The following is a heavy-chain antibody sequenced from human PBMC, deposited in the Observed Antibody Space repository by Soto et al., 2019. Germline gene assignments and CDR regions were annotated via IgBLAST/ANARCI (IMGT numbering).Heavy chain of an antibody. D-gene: IGHD3-3*01. CDR3: ARNYDFWSGYPHSCMDV. CDR2: IDPSDSYT. V-gene: IGHV5-10-1*01. J-gene: IGHJ6*02. Sequence: PLKIYCNGSGYSFTSEWMSWGRQMPWKGLEWMGRIDPSDSYTNYSPSFQGHVTISADKSISTAYLQWSSLKASDTAMYYCARNYDFWSGYPHSCMDVWVQGTTVTVSS. CDR1: GYSFTSEW.